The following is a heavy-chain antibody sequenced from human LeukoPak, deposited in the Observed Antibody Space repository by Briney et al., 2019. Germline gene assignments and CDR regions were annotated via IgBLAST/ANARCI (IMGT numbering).Heavy chain of an antibody. Sequence: GGSLRLSCAASGFTFSSYSMNWVRQAPGKGPEWVSYISSSSSTIYYADSVKGRFTISRDNAKNSLYLQMNSLRAEDTAVYYCARAIMVRGVITMDDAFDIWGQGTMVTVSS. V-gene: IGHV3-48*01. D-gene: IGHD3-10*01. CDR1: GFTFSSYS. CDR2: ISSSSSTI. CDR3: ARAIMVRGVITMDDAFDI. J-gene: IGHJ3*02.